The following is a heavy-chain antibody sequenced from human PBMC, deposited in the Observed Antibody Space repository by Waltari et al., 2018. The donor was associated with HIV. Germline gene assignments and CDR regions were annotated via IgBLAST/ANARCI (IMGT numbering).Heavy chain of an antibody. CDR1: GGSIKSSKW. J-gene: IGHJ4*02. Sequence: QVQLQESGPGLVSPSGTLFLTCGVTGGSIKSSKWWSWVRQPPGKGLEWIGDIHHSGNVNYNLSLKSRVTFSVDRSKNHFSLNLTSVTTADTATYFCARLRDYGDYGHYDFWGRGTLVVVSP. CDR3: ARLRDYGDYGHYDF. CDR2: IHHSGNV. D-gene: IGHD4-17*01. V-gene: IGHV4-4*02.